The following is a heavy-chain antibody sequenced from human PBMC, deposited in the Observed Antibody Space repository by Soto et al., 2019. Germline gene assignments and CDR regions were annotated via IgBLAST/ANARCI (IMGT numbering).Heavy chain of an antibody. CDR1: GYTFTSYA. Sequence: SCKASGYTFTSYAISWVRQAPGKGLEWVSIVYASDNRYYADSVKGRFTISRDGSKNTLYLQMNSLRAEDSAVYYCTTPSGAVCKNCYAFDYWGRGTLVTVSS. CDR2: VYASDNR. V-gene: IGHV3-23*05. D-gene: IGHD2-2*01. J-gene: IGHJ4*01. CDR3: TTPSGAVCKNCYAFDY.